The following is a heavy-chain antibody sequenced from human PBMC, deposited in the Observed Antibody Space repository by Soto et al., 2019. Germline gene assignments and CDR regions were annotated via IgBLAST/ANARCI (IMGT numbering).Heavy chain of an antibody. J-gene: IGHJ4*02. CDR3: ASFPRIVGASKGLDY. Sequence: SETLSLTCAVYGGSFSGYYWSWIRQPPGKGLEWIGEINHSGSTNYNPSLKSRVTISVDTSKNQFSLKLSSVTAADTAVYYCASFPRIVGASKGLDYWGQGTLVTVSS. V-gene: IGHV4-34*01. CDR2: INHSGST. CDR1: GGSFSGYY. D-gene: IGHD1-26*01.